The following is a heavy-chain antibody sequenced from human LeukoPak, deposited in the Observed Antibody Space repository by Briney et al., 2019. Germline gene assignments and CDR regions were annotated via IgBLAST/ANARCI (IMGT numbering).Heavy chain of an antibody. CDR2: ISGSGGST. Sequence: PGGSLRLSCAASGFTFSSYAMSWVRQAPGKGLEWVSAISGSGGSTYYADSVKGRFTISRDISKNTLYLQMNSPRAEDTAVYYCAKGGSLFRELVLFDDWGQGTLVTVSS. D-gene: IGHD3-10*01. V-gene: IGHV3-23*01. CDR3: AKGGSLFRELVLFDD. J-gene: IGHJ4*02. CDR1: GFTFSSYA.